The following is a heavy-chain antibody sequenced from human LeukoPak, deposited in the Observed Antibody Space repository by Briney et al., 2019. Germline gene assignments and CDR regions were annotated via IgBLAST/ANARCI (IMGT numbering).Heavy chain of an antibody. CDR1: GFTFISYG. CDR3: ARGVGSYAYSDAFDI. Sequence: GGSLRLSCAASGFTFISYGRHWVRQAPGKGLEWVSSISSSSSYIYYADPVKDRFTLSRDNAKNSLYLQMNSLRAEETAIYYCARGVGSYAYSDAFDIWGQGTMVTVSS. V-gene: IGHV3-21*01. D-gene: IGHD5-18*01. CDR2: ISSSSSYI. J-gene: IGHJ3*02.